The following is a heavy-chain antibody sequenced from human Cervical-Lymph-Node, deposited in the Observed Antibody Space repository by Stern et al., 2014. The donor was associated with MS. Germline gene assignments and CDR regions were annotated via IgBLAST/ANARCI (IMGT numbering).Heavy chain of an antibody. J-gene: IGHJ4*02. CDR2: LNGHTGTT. CDR3: ARGPVSAWNDF. Sequence: QLVQSGAVVTKPGASVKISCKTSGYSFNTNAIYWIRQAPGQSLEWLGWLNGHTGTTRYAEKFEGRVTFTRDTSATTVYMDLSRLTSEDTATYYCARGPVSAWNDFWGQGTLVTVSS. D-gene: IGHD1-1*01. V-gene: IGHV1-3*01. CDR1: GYSFNTNA.